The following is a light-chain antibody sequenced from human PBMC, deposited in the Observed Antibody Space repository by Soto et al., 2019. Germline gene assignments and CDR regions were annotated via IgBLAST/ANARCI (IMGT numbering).Light chain of an antibody. CDR3: QTWGPGFVV. Sequence: QAVVSQSPSASASLGASVKLTCTLSSGHSSYTIAWHQQQPEKGPRYLVILNSDGSHTKGDDIPDRFSVSSSGAERSLTISSLRSEDEADYYCQTWGPGFVVFGGGTQLTVL. V-gene: IGLV4-69*01. J-gene: IGLJ3*02. CDR2: LNSDGSH. CDR1: SGHSSYT.